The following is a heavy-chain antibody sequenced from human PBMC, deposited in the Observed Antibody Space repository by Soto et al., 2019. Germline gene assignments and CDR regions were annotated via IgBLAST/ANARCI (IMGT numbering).Heavy chain of an antibody. J-gene: IGHJ5*02. CDR2: IYATGTT. CDR3: VRDGTKTLRDWFDP. V-gene: IGHV4-4*07. CDR1: GASISGFH. D-gene: IGHD1-1*01. Sequence: TLSLTCTVSGASISGFHWSWIRKSAGKGLEWIGRIYATGTTDYNPSLKSRVMMSVDTSKKQFSLKLKSVTAADTAVYYCVRDGTKTLRDWFDPWGQGISVTVSS.